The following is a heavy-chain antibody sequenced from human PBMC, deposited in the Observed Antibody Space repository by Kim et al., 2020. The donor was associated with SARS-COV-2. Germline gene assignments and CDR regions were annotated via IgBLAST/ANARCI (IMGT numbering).Heavy chain of an antibody. Sequence: SETLSLTCTVSGGSISSSSYYWGWIRQPPGKGLEWIGSIYYSGSTYYNPSLKSRVTISVDTSKNQFSLKLSSVTAADTAVYYCARQPALDTSWFDPWGQGTLVTVSS. CDR2: IYYSGST. CDR3: ARQPALDTSWFDP. CDR1: GGSISSSSYY. D-gene: IGHD5-18*01. J-gene: IGHJ5*02. V-gene: IGHV4-39*01.